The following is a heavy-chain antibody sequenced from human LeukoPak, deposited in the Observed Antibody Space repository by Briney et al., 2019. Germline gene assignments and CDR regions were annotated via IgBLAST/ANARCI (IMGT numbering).Heavy chain of an antibody. Sequence: GGSLRLSCAAAGSTFSSYAMSLVRQAPGKGLDSASAITGSGASTYYADSVKGRFTISRDNSQNTLYLQMNSLRAEATAVYSCAKDISSGSYFDDYWGQGTLVTVSS. J-gene: IGHJ4*02. CDR2: ITGSGAST. D-gene: IGHD3-22*01. V-gene: IGHV3-23*01. CDR3: AKDISSGSYFDDY. CDR1: GSTFSSYA.